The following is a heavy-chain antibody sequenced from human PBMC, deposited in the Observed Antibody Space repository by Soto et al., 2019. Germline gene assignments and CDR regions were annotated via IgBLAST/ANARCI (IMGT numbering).Heavy chain of an antibody. CDR1: GGSFSGYY. Sequence: SETLSLTCAVYGGSFSGYYWTWIRQPPGTGLEWIGEINHSGSTYYNPSLKSRVTISVDRSKNQFSLKLSSVTAADTAVYYCGLFFSAGAFDDFWGQGSLVTVSS. CDR2: INHSGST. V-gene: IGHV4-34*01. D-gene: IGHD6-13*01. CDR3: GLFFSAGAFDDF. J-gene: IGHJ4*02.